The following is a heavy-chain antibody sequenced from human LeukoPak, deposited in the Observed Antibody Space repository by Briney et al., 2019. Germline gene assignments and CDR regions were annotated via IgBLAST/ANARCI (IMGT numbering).Heavy chain of an antibody. CDR1: GYTFTSYY. CDR3: AARPQTEWEPEI. Sequence: ASVKVSCKASGYTFTSYYIHWVRQAPGQGLEWMGIINPSGGSTNYAQKFQGRVTMTRDTSTSTVYMELSSLRSEDSAVYYCAARPQTEWEPEIWGQGTMVTVSS. V-gene: IGHV1-46*01. CDR2: INPSGGST. J-gene: IGHJ3*02. D-gene: IGHD1-26*01.